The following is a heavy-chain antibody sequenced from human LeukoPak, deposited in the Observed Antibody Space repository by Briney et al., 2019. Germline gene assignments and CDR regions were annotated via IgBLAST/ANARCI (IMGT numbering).Heavy chain of an antibody. CDR3: ARHNHGDPSFDY. Sequence: SETLSLTCTVSGGSISSYYWSWIRQPPGKGLEWIRYIYYSGSTNYNPSLKSRVTISVDTSKNQFSLKLSSVTAADTAVYYCARHNHGDPSFDYWGQGTLVTVSS. J-gene: IGHJ4*02. V-gene: IGHV4-59*08. D-gene: IGHD4-17*01. CDR1: GGSISSYY. CDR2: IYYSGST.